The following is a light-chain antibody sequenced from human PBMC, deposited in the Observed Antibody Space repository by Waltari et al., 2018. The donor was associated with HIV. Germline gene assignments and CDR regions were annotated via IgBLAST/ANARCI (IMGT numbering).Light chain of an antibody. Sequence: ETVMTQSPDSLSVSPGETVILSCRASQSVSDDLAWYQQKPGRAPRLLIYEASTRNTGVPVKFRGTGSGTEFTLTISSLQSEDLGVYFCQQYMSWPRTFARGPGWNSN. CDR3: QQYMSWPRT. J-gene: IGKJ1*01. CDR2: EAS. CDR1: QSVSDD. V-gene: IGKV3-15*01.